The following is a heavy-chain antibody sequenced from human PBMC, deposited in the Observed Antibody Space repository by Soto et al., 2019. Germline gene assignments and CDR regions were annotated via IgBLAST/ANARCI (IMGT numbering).Heavy chain of an antibody. Sequence: GGSLRLSCVASGFTFSSDAMSWVRQAPGKGLEWVSGISGSGGATYYADSVKGRVTISRDTSKNTLYLQMNSLRAEDTAIYYYAKDCYSDSSAYYYWGQGTLVTVSS. CDR2: ISGSGGAT. CDR3: AKDCYSDSSAYYY. D-gene: IGHD3-22*01. J-gene: IGHJ4*02. CDR1: GFTFSSDA. V-gene: IGHV3-23*01.